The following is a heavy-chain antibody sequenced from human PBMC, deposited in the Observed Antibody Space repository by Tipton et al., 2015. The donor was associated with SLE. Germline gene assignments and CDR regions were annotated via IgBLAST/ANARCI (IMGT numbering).Heavy chain of an antibody. CDR2: INHSGST. V-gene: IGHV4-30-2*01. J-gene: IGHJ6*03. D-gene: IGHD5-24*01. Sequence: TLSLTCTVSGGSIRSGGYSWSWIRQPPGKGLEWMGNINHSGSTSYNSSLKSRVTISVDTSKNQFSLKLSAVTAADTAVYYCARRRGMASMDVWGKGTTVTVSS. CDR1: GGSIRSGGYS. CDR3: ARRRGMASMDV.